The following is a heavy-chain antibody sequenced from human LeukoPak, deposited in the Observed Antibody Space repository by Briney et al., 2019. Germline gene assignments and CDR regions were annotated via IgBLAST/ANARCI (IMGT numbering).Heavy chain of an antibody. CDR2: ISSSGSTI. J-gene: IGHJ6*03. Sequence: QPGGSLRLSCAASGFTFSSYGMNWVRQAPGKGLEWVSYISSSGSTIYYADSVKGRFTISRDNSKNTLYLQMNSLRAEDTAVYYCARGSRSGWSLSRFLYYYMDVWGKGTTVTVSS. CDR3: ARGSRSGWSLSRFLYYYMDV. D-gene: IGHD6-19*01. CDR1: GFTFSSYG. V-gene: IGHV3-48*01.